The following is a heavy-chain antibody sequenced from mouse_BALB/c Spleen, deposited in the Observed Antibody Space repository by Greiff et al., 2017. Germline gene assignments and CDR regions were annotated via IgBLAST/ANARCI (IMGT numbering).Heavy chain of an antibody. CDR2: IWTGGGT. D-gene: IGHD1-1*01. V-gene: IGHV2-9-2*01. CDR3: VRDDYGSYYYAMDY. Sequence: VKLMESGPGLVAPSQSLSITCTVSGFSLTSYDISWIRQPPGKGLEWLGVIWTGGGTNYNSAFMSRLSISKDNSKSQVFLKMNSLQTDDTAIYYCVRDDYGSYYYAMDYWGQGTSVTVSS. J-gene: IGHJ4*01. CDR1: GFSLTSYD.